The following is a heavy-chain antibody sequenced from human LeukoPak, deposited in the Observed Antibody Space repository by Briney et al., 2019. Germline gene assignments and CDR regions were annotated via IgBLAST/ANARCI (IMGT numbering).Heavy chain of an antibody. Sequence: ASETLSLTCAAYGGSFSGYYWTWIRQPPGKGLEWIGEINHSGSTNYNPSLKSRVTISVDTSKNQFSLMLSSVAAADTAVYYCARAYGSGSGLDPWGQGTLVTVSS. J-gene: IGHJ5*02. CDR1: GGSFSGYY. V-gene: IGHV4-34*01. CDR2: INHSGST. CDR3: ARAYGSGSGLDP. D-gene: IGHD3-10*01.